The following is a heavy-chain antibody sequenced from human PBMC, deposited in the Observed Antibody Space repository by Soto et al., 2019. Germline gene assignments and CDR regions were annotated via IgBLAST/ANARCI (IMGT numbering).Heavy chain of an antibody. J-gene: IGHJ6*02. V-gene: IGHV4-31*03. D-gene: IGHD1-26*01. CDR1: GGSISSGGYY. CDR3: ARESKGASLQSYGMDV. CDR2: IYYSGST. Sequence: PSETLSLTCTVSGGSISSGGYYWRWIRQHPGKGLEWIGYIYYSGSTYYNPSLESRVTISVDTSKNQFSLKLSSVTAADTAVYYCARESKGASLQSYGMDVWGQGTTVTVSS.